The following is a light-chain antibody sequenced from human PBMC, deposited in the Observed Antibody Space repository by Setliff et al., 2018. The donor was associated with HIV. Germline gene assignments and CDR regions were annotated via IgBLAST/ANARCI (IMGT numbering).Light chain of an antibody. J-gene: IGLJ1*01. Sequence: QSVLTQPASVSGSPGQSITISCTGTSSDVGSYKLVSWYQHHPGKAPKVMVFEVNKRPSGVSNRFSGSKSGNTASLTISGLQTDDEADYYCCSYAGSSTYVFGTGTK. CDR3: CSYAGSSTYV. V-gene: IGLV2-23*02. CDR1: SSDVGSYKL. CDR2: EVN.